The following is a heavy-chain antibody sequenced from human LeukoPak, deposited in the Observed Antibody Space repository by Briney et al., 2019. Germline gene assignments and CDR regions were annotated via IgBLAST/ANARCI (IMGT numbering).Heavy chain of an antibody. D-gene: IGHD3-22*01. Sequence: ETLSLTCTVSGGSISSSSYYWGWVRQAPGKGLEWVSLISTSSRTHYADSMKGRFTISRDNSRNTLYLQINSPRAEDTAVYYCAKDLDSTGSWPPEYFQHWGQGSLVTVSS. V-gene: IGHV3-53*01. CDR1: GGSISSSSYY. J-gene: IGHJ1*01. CDR3: AKDLDSTGSWPPEYFQH. CDR2: ISTSSRT.